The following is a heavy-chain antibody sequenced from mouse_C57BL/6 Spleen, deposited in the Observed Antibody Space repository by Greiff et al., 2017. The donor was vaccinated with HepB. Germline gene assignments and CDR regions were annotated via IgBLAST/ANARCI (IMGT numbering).Heavy chain of an antibody. J-gene: IGHJ2*01. V-gene: IGHV1-22*01. CDR1: GYTFTDYN. CDR3: GRYYGSRNFDY. Sequence: EVQLQQSGPELVKPGASVKMSCKASGYTFTDYNMHWVKQSHGKSLEWIGYINPNNGGTSYNQKFKGKATLTVNKSSSTAYMELRSLTSEDSAVYYCGRYYGSRNFDYWGQGTTLTVSS. CDR2: INPNNGGT. D-gene: IGHD1-1*01.